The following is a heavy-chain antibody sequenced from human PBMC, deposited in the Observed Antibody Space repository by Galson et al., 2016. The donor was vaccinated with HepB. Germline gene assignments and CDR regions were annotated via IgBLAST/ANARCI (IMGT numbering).Heavy chain of an antibody. V-gene: IGHV1-18*04. CDR3: VRGSSGWGNYEY. J-gene: IGHJ4*02. CDR1: GYSFGNYG. CDR2: ISAYNGDI. Sequence: SVKVSCKASGYSFGNYGVAWVRQAHGQGLEWLGWISAYNGDIRYEQRLQDRLTLTSDTSTTTAYMELRSLTSDGTAVYYCVRGSSGWGNYEYWGQGTLVTVSS. D-gene: IGHD6-19*01.